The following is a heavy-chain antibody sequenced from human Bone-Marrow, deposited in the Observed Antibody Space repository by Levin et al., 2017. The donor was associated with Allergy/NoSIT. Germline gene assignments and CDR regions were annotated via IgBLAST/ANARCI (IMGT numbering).Heavy chain of an antibody. CDR2: INHSGST. V-gene: IGHV4-34*01. D-gene: IGHD6-6*01. Sequence: SSETLSLTCAVYGGSFSGYYWSWIRQPPGKGLEWIGEINHSGSTNYNPSLKSRVTISVDTSKTQFSLKLSSLTAADTALYYCARASHYSSSSGVNYWGQGSLVTVSS. CDR3: ARASHYSSSSGVNY. J-gene: IGHJ4*02. CDR1: GGSFSGYY.